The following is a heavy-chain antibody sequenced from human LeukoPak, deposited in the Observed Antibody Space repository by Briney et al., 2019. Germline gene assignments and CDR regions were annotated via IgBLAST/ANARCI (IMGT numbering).Heavy chain of an antibody. CDR3: ARHLHVAAAGPWYYYYYMDV. Sequence: SETLSLTCTVSGGSISSGSYYWSWIRQPAGKGLEWIGRIYTSGSTNYNPSLKSRVTISGDTSKNQFSLKLSSVTAADTAVYYCARHLHVAAAGPWYYYYYMDVWGKGTTVTISS. CDR2: IYTSGST. CDR1: GGSISSGSYY. D-gene: IGHD6-13*01. V-gene: IGHV4-61*02. J-gene: IGHJ6*03.